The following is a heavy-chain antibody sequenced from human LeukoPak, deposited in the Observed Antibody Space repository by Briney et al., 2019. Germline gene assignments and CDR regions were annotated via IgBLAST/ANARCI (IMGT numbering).Heavy chain of an antibody. CDR2: ISWNSGSI. J-gene: IGHJ4*02. CDR1: GFTFDDYA. Sequence: GRSLRLSCAASGFTFDDYAMHWVRQAPGKGLEWVSGISWNSGSIGYVDSVKGRFTISRDNAKNSLYLQMNSLRAEDTAVYYCARGTAGGVINWGIDYWGQGTLVTVSS. CDR3: ARGTAGGVINWGIDY. V-gene: IGHV3-9*01. D-gene: IGHD3-16*02.